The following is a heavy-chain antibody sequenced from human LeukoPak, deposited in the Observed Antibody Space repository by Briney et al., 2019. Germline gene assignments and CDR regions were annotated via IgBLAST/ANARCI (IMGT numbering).Heavy chain of an antibody. CDR1: GGSISSGNW. CDR3: ASRVGSSWYVYYFDY. V-gene: IGHV4-4*02. D-gene: IGHD6-13*01. CDR2: IYHSGST. J-gene: IGHJ4*02. Sequence: SETLSLTCAVSGGSISSGNWWSWVRQSPGKGLEWIGEIYHSGSTNYNPSLKSRVTISVDKPKNQFSLNLSSVTAADTAVYYCASRVGSSWYVYYFDYWGQGTLVTVSS.